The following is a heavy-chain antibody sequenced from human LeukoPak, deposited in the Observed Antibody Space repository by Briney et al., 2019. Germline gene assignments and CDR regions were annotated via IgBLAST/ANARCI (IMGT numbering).Heavy chain of an antibody. CDR1: GYTFTSYY. CDR2: INPSGGST. D-gene: IGHD1-26*01. Sequence: ASVKVSCKASGYTFTSYYMHWVRHAPGQGLEWVGIINPSGGSTSYAQKFQGRVTMTRDTSTSTVYMELSSLRSEDTAVYYCARVAGGGSYTASEDYWGQGTLVTVSS. V-gene: IGHV1-46*01. CDR3: ARVAGGGSYTASEDY. J-gene: IGHJ4*02.